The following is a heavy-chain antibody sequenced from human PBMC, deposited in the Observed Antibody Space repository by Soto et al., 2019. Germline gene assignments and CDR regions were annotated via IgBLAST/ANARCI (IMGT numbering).Heavy chain of an antibody. CDR3: AKMRQPVKAGWSYFDY. V-gene: IGHV3-9*01. D-gene: IGHD6-19*01. CDR1: GFTFDDYA. Sequence: GGSLSLSCAASGFTFDDYAMHWVRQAPGKGLEWVSGISWNSGSIGYADSVKGRFTISRDNAKNSLYLQMNSLRAEDTALYYCAKMRQPVKAGWSYFDYWGQGTLVTVSS. CDR2: ISWNSGSI. J-gene: IGHJ4*02.